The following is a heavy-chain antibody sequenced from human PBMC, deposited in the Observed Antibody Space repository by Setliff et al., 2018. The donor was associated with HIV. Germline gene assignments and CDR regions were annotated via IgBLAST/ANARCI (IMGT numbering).Heavy chain of an antibody. D-gene: IGHD3-3*01. CDR1: GGSFSSTTYS. CDR2: IHSSGTA. Sequence: SETLSLTCTVSGGSFSSTTYSWGWIRQPPGMGLEWIGSIHSSGTADYNPSLKSRVAMSVDTSRSQFSLKLRSVTAADTAVYYCARHKTNYDFYAFDVWGQGTMVTVS. J-gene: IGHJ3*01. CDR3: ARHKTNYDFYAFDV. V-gene: IGHV4-39*01.